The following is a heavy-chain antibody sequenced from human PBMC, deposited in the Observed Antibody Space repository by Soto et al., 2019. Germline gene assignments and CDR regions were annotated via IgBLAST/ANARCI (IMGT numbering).Heavy chain of an antibody. D-gene: IGHD2-21*01. CDR1: GFTFSSYW. V-gene: IGHV3-74*01. J-gene: IGHJ1*01. CDR2: ISTDGSST. CDR3: ARGETRHXXXXXX. Sequence: EVQLVESGGGLVQPGGSLRLSCAASGFTFSSYWMHWVRQPPGKGLVWVSRISTDGSSTSYADSVKGRFTISRDNAEXXXXXXXXXXXXEXTAVYYCARGETRHXXXXXXWGQXTLV.